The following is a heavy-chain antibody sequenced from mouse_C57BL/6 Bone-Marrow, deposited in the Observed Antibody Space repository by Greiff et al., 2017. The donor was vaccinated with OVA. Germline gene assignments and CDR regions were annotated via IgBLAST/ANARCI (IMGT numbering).Heavy chain of an antibody. CDR1: GYTFTSYW. V-gene: IGHV1-7*01. CDR2: INPSSGYT. D-gene: IGHD1-1*01. Sequence: VQLQQSGAELAKPGASVKLSCKASGYTFTSYWMHWVKQRPGQGLEWIGYINPSSGYTKYNQKFKDKATLTADKSSSTAYMQLSSLTYEDSAVYYCASLGSSYDWYFDVWGQGTTLTVSS. CDR3: ASLGSSYDWYFDV. J-gene: IGHJ2*01.